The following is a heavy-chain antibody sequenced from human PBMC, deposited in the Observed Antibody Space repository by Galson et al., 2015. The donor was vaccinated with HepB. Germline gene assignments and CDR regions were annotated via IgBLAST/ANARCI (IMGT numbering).Heavy chain of an antibody. CDR3: ARDGEGQLVPPHFDY. D-gene: IGHD6-13*01. CDR2: ISSSSSTI. Sequence: SLRLSCAASGFTFSSYSMNWVRQAPGKGLEWVSYISSSSSTIYYADSVKGRFTISRDNAKNSLYLQMNSLRAEDTAVYYCARDGEGQLVPPHFDYWGQGTLVTVSS. J-gene: IGHJ4*02. CDR1: GFTFSSYS. V-gene: IGHV3-48*01.